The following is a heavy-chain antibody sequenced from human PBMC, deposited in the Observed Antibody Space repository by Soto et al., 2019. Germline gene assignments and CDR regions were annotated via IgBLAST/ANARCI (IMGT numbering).Heavy chain of an antibody. Sequence: GGSLRLCCAASGFTFSNYVMSWVRQAPGKGLEWVSSISGSGDNTYYADSVKGRFTISRDNSKNSLYLQMDSLRAEDTAVYYCARDRGPCEYSGYDTAGDYWGQGTLVTVSS. CDR3: ARDRGPCEYSGYDTAGDY. CDR2: ISGSGDNT. J-gene: IGHJ4*02. V-gene: IGHV3-23*01. D-gene: IGHD5-12*01. CDR1: GFTFSNYV.